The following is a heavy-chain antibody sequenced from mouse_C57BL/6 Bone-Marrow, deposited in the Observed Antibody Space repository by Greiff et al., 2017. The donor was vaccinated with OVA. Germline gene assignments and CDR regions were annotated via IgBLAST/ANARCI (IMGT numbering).Heavy chain of an antibody. CDR3: ARDEGLRRDWYFDV. Sequence: EVKLVESGGGLVQPGGSLSLSCAASGFTFTDYYMSWVRQPPGQALEWLGFLRNKANGYTTEYSASVKGRFTISRDNSQSILYLQMNARRAEDSATYYCARDEGLRRDWYFDVWGTGTTVTVSS. CDR2: LRNKANGYTT. V-gene: IGHV7-3*01. CDR1: GFTFTDYY. J-gene: IGHJ1*03. D-gene: IGHD2-4*01.